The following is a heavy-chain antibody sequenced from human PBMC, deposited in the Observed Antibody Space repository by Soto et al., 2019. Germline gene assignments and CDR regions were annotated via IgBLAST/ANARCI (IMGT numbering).Heavy chain of an antibody. CDR1: GFSLNTPGVG. V-gene: IGHV2-5*02. D-gene: IGHD4-17*01. J-gene: IGHJ4*02. CDR3: AHVGLTVPYFDY. CDR2: LYWGDDK. Sequence: KESGPTLVKPTQTLTLTCTFSGFSLNTPGVGVGWIRQPPGKALEWLALLYWGDDKRYSPSLKSRLTITKDPSKNQVVLTMTSMDPVDTATYYCAHVGLTVPYFDYWGQGTLVTVSS.